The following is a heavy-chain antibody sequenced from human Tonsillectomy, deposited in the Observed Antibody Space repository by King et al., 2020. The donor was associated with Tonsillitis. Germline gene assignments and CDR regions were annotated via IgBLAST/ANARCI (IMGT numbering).Heavy chain of an antibody. J-gene: IGHJ4*02. CDR2: IYGDDDK. Sequence: QVTLQESGPTLVKPPQTLTLTCTFSGFSLSTSGVGVAWIRQPPGKALEWLALIYGDDDKRYSPSLKTRLTIMKATSKDHVVLTMTNMGPVDTATYYCVHKIRDSSGYLFWGQGMLVTVSS. V-gene: IGHV2-5*02. CDR3: VHKIRDSSGYLF. D-gene: IGHD3-22*01. CDR1: GFSLSTSGVG.